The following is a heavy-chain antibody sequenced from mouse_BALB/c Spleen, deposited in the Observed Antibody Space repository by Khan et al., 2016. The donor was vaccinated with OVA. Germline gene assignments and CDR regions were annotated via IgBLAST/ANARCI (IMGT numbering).Heavy chain of an antibody. CDR2: ISYSGST. CDR3: ARSIMAN. CDR1: GYSITSDYA. V-gene: IGHV3-2*02. J-gene: IGHJ2*01. Sequence: VQLKESGPGLVKPSQSLSLTCTVTGYSITSDYAWNWIRQFPGNHLEWMGYISYSGSTSYNPSLKSRISITRDTSKNQFFLQLNSVTTEDTATYYCARSIMANWGQGTTLTVSS.